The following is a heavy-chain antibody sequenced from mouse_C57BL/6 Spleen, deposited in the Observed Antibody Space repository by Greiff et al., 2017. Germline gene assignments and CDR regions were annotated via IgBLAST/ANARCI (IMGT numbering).Heavy chain of an antibody. CDR3: APARVGYFDV. CDR2: IDPSDSYT. V-gene: IGHV1-69*01. Sequence: VQLQQPGAELVMPGASVKLSCKASGYTFTSYWMHWVKQRPGQGLEWIGEIDPSDSYTNYNQKFKGKSKLTVDKSSSTAYMQLSSLTSEDSAVYYCAPARVGYFDVWGTGTTVTVSS. CDR1: GYTFTSYW. J-gene: IGHJ1*03.